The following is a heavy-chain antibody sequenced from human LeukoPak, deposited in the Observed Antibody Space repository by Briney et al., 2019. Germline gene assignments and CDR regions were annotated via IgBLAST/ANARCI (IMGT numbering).Heavy chain of an antibody. J-gene: IGHJ3*02. CDR3: ARGPYCSSTSCYLGGAFDI. CDR2: ISSSSSYI. D-gene: IGHD2-2*01. Sequence: GGSLRLSCAASGFTFSSYSMNWVRQAPGKGLEWVSSISSSSSYIYYADSVKGRFTISRDNAKNSLYLQMNSLRAEDTAVYYCARGPYCSSTSCYLGGAFDIWGQGTMVTVSS. V-gene: IGHV3-21*01. CDR1: GFTFSSYS.